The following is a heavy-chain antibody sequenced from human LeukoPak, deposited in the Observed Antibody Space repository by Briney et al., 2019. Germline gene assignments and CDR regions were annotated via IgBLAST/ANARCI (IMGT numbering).Heavy chain of an antibody. CDR3: ARLSSRWYFSPDY. J-gene: IGHJ4*02. D-gene: IGHD6-19*01. Sequence: PSQTLSLTCTVSGGSISSGGYYWSWIRQHPGKGLEWIGYIYYSGSTYYNPSLKSRVTISVDTSKYQFSLKLSSVTAADTAVYYCARLSSRWYFSPDYWGQGTLVTVSS. CDR2: IYYSGST. V-gene: IGHV4-31*03. CDR1: GGSISSGGYY.